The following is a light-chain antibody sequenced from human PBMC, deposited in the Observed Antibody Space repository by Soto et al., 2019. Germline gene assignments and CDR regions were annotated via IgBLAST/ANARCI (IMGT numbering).Light chain of an antibody. CDR2: GTS. Sequence: IVMTQSPATLSVSPGERATLYCRASQSVSSNLAWYQQKPGQAPRLLIYGTSTRATGIPARFSGSGSGTDFTLTISRLEPEDFAVYYCQQYGSSPLTFGGGTKVDIK. CDR1: QSVSSN. CDR3: QQYGSSPLT. V-gene: IGKV3-15*01. J-gene: IGKJ4*01.